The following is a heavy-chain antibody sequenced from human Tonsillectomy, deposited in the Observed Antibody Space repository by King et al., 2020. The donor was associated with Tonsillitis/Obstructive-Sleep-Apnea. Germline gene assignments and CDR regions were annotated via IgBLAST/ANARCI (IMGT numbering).Heavy chain of an antibody. CDR3: ARHLPTYDYVSGSYRYTKWYFDL. J-gene: IGHJ2*01. Sequence: QLQESGPGLVKPSETLSLTCGVSGVSVSSKSFYWGWIRQPPGQGLEWIGSIFYTGSTYHNPSLKSRVTIYVDMSKNQFSLRLGSVTAADTALYYCARHLPTYDYVSGSYRYTKWYFDLWGRGTLVTVSS. CDR2: IFYTGST. CDR1: GVSVSSKSFY. D-gene: IGHD3-16*02. V-gene: IGHV4-39*01.